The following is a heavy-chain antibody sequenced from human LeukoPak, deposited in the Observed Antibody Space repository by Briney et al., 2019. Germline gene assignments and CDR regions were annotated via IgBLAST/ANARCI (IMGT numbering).Heavy chain of an antibody. CDR1: GFTFSPAW. D-gene: IGHD5-24*01. J-gene: IGHJ4*02. CDR3: ARDGSAYNFDY. CDR2: INNDGSYI. V-gene: IGHV3-74*01. Sequence: GGSLRLSCAASGFTFSPAWMHWVRQAPGRGLEWVSRINNDGSYINYADSVKGRFTISRDNAKNTLSLQMNSLRAEDTAVYFCARDGSAYNFDYWGQGVLVTVSS.